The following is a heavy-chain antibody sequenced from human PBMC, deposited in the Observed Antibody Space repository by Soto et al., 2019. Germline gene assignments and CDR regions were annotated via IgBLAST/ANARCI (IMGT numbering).Heavy chain of an antibody. V-gene: IGHV4-31*03. CDR2: IYYSGST. J-gene: IGHJ5*02. Sequence: SETLSLTCTVSGGSISSGGYYWSWIRQHPGKGLEWIGYIYYSGSTYYNPSLKSRVTISVDTSKNQFSLKLSSVTAADTAVYYCVRGHPEDIVVVPAARDNWFDPWGQGTLVTVSS. D-gene: IGHD2-2*01. CDR1: GGSISSGGYY. CDR3: VRGHPEDIVVVPAARDNWFDP.